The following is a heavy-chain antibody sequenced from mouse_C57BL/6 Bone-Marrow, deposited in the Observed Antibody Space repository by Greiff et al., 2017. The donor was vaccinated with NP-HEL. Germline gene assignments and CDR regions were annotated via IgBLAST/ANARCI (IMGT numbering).Heavy chain of an antibody. CDR1: GYTFTSYW. CDR2: IYPGSGST. J-gene: IGHJ1*03. D-gene: IGHD2-1*01. V-gene: IGHV1-55*01. Sequence: VQLQQPGAELVKPGASVKMSCKASGYTFTSYWITWVKQRPGQGLEWIGDIYPGSGSTNYNEKFKSKATLTVDTSSSTAYMQLSSLTSEDSAVYYCERVYGNYWYFDVWDTGTTVTVSS. CDR3: ERVYGNYWYFDV.